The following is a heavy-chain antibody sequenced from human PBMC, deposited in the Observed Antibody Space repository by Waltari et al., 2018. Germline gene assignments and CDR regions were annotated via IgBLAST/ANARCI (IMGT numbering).Heavy chain of an antibody. J-gene: IGHJ5*02. CDR3: ARTGGSYDWFDP. D-gene: IGHD1-26*01. CDR1: GGSISSSSYY. V-gene: IGHV4-39*01. CDR2: IYYSGST. Sequence: QLQLQESGPGLVKPSETLSLTCTVSGGSISSSSYYWGWIRQPPGKGLEWIGSIYYSGSTYDNPSLKSRVTISVDTSKNQFSLKLSSVTAADTAVYYCARTGGSYDWFDPWGQGTLVTVSS.